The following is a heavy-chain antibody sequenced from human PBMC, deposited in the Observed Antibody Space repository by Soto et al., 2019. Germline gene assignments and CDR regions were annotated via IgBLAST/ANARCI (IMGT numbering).Heavy chain of an antibody. CDR2: IYWDDDK. D-gene: IGHD2-21*02. J-gene: IGHJ6*02. CDR1: GFSLSTIGVG. CDR3: VQSRCGGDCLQSYSSHSYYGLDV. V-gene: IGHV2-5*02. Sequence: QITLKESGPTLVKPTQTLTLTCTFSGFSLSTIGVGVGWIRQPPGKALEWLALIYWDDDKRYSPSLKSRLTVTKDPSKNQVVLTMTNTDPVDTATYYCVQSRCGGDCLQSYSSHSYYGLDVWGQGTTVTVSS.